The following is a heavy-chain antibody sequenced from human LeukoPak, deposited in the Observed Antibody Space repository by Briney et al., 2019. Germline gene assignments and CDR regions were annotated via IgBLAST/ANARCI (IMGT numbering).Heavy chain of an antibody. CDR2: ISTTSTYI. J-gene: IGHJ4*02. V-gene: IGHV3-21*06. CDR1: GFAFSSYN. CDR3: ARAGTCSSTSCDGGIEY. D-gene: IGHD2-2*01. Sequence: KPGGSLRLSCAASGFAFSSYNMKWVRQAPGKGLKWVSFISTTSTYIYYADSVKGRFTVSRDNSKNLLYLQMDSLRVEDTAVYYCARAGTCSSTSCDGGIEYWGQGTLVTVSS.